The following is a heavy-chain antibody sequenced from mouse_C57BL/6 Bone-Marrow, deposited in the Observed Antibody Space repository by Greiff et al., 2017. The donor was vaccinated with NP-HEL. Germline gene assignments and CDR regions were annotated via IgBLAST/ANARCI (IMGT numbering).Heavy chain of an antibody. J-gene: IGHJ1*03. D-gene: IGHD1-1*01. Sequence: QVQLKQSGSELRSPGSSVKLSCKDFDSEVFPIAYMSWVRQKPGHGFEWIGGILPSIGRTIYGEKFEDKATLDADTLSNTAYLELNSLTSEDSAIYYCARGGTTVVAGDWYFDVWGTGTTVTVSS. V-gene: IGHV15-2*01. CDR3: ARGGTTVVAGDWYFDV. CDR1: DSEVFPIAY. CDR2: ILPSIGRT.